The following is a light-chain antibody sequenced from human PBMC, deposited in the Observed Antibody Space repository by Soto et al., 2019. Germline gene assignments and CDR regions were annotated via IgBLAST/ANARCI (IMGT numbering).Light chain of an antibody. CDR3: SSYAVSNQLKV. V-gene: IGLV2-8*01. CDR2: EVT. CDR1: TSDVGAYNY. J-gene: IGLJ1*01. Sequence: PRCASGYIWLVVTISCAGTTSDVGAYNYVSWYQHHPGKAPKLMIYEVTKRPSGVPDRFSGSKSGDTASLTVSGLQAEDEADYYCSSYAVSNQLKVFGTGTKVTVL.